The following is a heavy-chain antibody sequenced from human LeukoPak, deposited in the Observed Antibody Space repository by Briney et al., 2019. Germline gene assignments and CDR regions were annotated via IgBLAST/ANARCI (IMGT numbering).Heavy chain of an antibody. CDR2: INSDGSST. CDR3: AKGIAGYCTSDSCYAYDP. CDR1: GFTFSSYW. D-gene: IGHD2-2*01. Sequence: GGSLRLSCAASGFTFSSYWMHWVRQAPGKGLVWVSRINSDGSSTSYADSVKGRFTISRDNAKNTLYLQMNSLRVEDTAVYYCAKGIAGYCTSDSCYAYDPWGQGTLVTVSS. J-gene: IGHJ5*02. V-gene: IGHV3-74*01.